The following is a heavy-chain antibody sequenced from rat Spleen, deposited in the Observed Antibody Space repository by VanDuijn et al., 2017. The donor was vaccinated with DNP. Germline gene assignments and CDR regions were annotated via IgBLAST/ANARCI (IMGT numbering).Heavy chain of an antibody. D-gene: IGHD5-1*01. CDR1: GYSITSNFK. CDR2: ITSAGST. V-gene: IGHV3-3*01. J-gene: IGHJ2*01. CDR3: AVQLGVFDF. Sequence: EVQLQESGPGLVKPSQSLSLTCSVPGYSITSNFKWSWIRKFPGNNLEWMGSITSAGSTDYNPSLKSRISITRDTSKNQFFLQVSSVNSEDSGTYYCAVQLGVFDFWGQGVMVTVSS.